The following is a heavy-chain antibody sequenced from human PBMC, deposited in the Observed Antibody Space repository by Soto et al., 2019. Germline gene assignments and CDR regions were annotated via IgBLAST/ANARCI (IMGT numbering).Heavy chain of an antibody. CDR1: GDTFTTYD. Sequence: ASVKVSCKASGDTFTTYDINWVRQATGHGLEWMGWINPNSGNIGYAQRFQGRVTMTRDTAIRTAYMEVSSLRSDDTAVYYCARGRASGSYYLLDYWGQGXLVTVSS. V-gene: IGHV1-8*01. CDR3: ARGRASGSYYLLDY. J-gene: IGHJ4*02. CDR2: INPNSGNI. D-gene: IGHD3-10*01.